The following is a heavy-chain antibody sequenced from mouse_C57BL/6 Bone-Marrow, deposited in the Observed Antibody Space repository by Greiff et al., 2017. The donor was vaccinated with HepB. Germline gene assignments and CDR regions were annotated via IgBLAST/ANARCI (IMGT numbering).Heavy chain of an antibody. CDR3: TRELDYYGSSCAY. CDR1: GFTFSSYA. D-gene: IGHD1-1*01. Sequence: EVKLEESGEGLVKPGGSLKLSCAASGFTFSSYAMSWVRQTPEKRLEWVAYISSGGDYIYYAATVKGRFTISRDNARNTLYLQMSSLKSEDTAMYYCTRELDYYGSSCAYWGQGTLVTVSA. CDR2: ISSGGDYI. J-gene: IGHJ3*01. V-gene: IGHV5-9-1*02.